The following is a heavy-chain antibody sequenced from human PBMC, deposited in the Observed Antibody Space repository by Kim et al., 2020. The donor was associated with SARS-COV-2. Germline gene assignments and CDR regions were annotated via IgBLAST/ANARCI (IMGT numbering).Heavy chain of an antibody. CDR3: ARGGLLLRIDY. CDR2: KK. J-gene: IGHJ4*02. Sequence: KKAYADAWKGRFTNSRDNSKNTLYLKMNRLRDEDTALYYCARGGLLLRIDYWGQGTLVTVSS. V-gene: IGHV3-30*01. D-gene: IGHD3-22*01.